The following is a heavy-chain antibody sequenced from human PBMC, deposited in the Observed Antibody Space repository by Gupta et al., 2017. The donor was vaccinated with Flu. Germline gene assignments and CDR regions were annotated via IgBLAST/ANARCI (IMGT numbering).Heavy chain of an antibody. CDR2: ISGSDDST. CDR3: VKGRGSSSSYIGDY. J-gene: IGHJ4*02. CDR1: GFTFSSYA. Sequence: EVQLLESGGGLVQPGGSLRLSCAASGFTFSSYAMSWVRQAPGKGLEWVSGISGSDDSTYYGDSVKGRFTISRDNSKNTLYLQMNSLRAEDTAVYYCVKGRGSSSSYIGDYWGQGTLVTVSS. D-gene: IGHD3-22*01. V-gene: IGHV3-23*01.